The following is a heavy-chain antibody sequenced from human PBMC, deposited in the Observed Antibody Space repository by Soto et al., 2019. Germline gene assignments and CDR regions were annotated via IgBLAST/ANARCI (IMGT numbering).Heavy chain of an antibody. V-gene: IGHV4-34*01. J-gene: IGHJ4*02. CDR2: INHSGSI. CDR1: GGSFSGYY. Sequence: QVQLQQWGAGLLKPSETLSLNCVVYGGSFSGYYWSWIRQPPGKGLEWIGEINHSGSINYNPSLKSRVTISVDTSKNQFFLKLSSVTAADTAVYYCAKGKYPDYCGQGTLVTVSS. CDR3: AKGKYPDY.